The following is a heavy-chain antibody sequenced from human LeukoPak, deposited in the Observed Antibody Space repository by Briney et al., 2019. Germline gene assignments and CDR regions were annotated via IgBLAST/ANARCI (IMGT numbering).Heavy chain of an antibody. J-gene: IGHJ6*03. Sequence: ASVKVSCKASGYTFTGYYMHWVRQAPGQGLEWMGWINPNSGGTNYAQKFQGRVTMTRDTSISTAYMELSRLRSDDTAVYSCARVSSGDDFWSGYPTYYYYMDVWGKGTTVTVSS. D-gene: IGHD3-3*01. V-gene: IGHV1-2*02. CDR2: INPNSGGT. CDR3: ARVSSGDDFWSGYPTYYYYMDV. CDR1: GYTFTGYY.